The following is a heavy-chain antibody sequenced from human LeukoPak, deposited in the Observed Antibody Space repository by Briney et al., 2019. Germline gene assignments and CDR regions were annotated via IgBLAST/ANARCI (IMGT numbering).Heavy chain of an antibody. CDR3: ARTSSSDWASLSAFDI. V-gene: IGHV3-21*06. CDR2: ISTSSIYI. CDR1: GFTFSSYS. J-gene: IGHJ3*02. Sequence: GGSLRLSCAASGFTFSSYSMNWVRQAPGKGLEWVSFISTSSIYIYYADSVKGRFTISRDNAKNSLYLQMNSLRAEDTAVYYCARTSSSDWASLSAFDIWGQGTMVTVSS. D-gene: IGHD6-19*01.